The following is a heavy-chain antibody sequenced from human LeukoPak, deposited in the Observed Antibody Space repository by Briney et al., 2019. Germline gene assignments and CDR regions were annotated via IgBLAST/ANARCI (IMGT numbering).Heavy chain of an antibody. D-gene: IGHD4-23*01. CDR3: ARDNGGSLDH. J-gene: IGHJ4*02. Sequence: PARSMRLSCAASGFTLSSYWMAWVRQAPGKVLEWVANIKHDESEKYHAESVRGRFTISRENAKNSLYLQMNSLRAEDTALYYCARDNGGSLDHWGQGTLLTVSS. CDR1: GFTLSSYW. CDR2: IKHDESEK. V-gene: IGHV3-7*03.